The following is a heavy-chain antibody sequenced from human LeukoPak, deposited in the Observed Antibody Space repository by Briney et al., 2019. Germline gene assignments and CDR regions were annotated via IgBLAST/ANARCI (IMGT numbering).Heavy chain of an antibody. Sequence: SETLSLTCTISGVPISSSSYYWAWLRQPPGKGVEWIGSVCYTGSTYYNPSLKSRVTISVDTSKNQFSLKLSSVTAADTAVYYCARGRLTHNWFDPWGQGTLVTVSS. CDR3: ARGRLTHNWFDP. V-gene: IGHV4-39*07. J-gene: IGHJ5*02. CDR2: VCYTGST. D-gene: IGHD2-8*01. CDR1: GVPISSSSYY.